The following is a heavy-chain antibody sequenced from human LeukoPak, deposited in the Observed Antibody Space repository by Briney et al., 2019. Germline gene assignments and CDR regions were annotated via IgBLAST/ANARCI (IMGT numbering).Heavy chain of an antibody. J-gene: IGHJ4*02. CDR1: GYTFTGYY. CDR3: ARDLNPLYYSDNQDY. CDR2: INPNSGGT. Sequence: GASVKVSCKASGYTFTGYYMHWVRQAPGQGLEWMGWINPNSGGTNYAQKFQGRVTMTRDTSISTAYMELSRLRSDDTAVYYCARDLNPLYYSDNQDYWGQGTLVTVSS. V-gene: IGHV1-2*02. D-gene: IGHD3-10*01.